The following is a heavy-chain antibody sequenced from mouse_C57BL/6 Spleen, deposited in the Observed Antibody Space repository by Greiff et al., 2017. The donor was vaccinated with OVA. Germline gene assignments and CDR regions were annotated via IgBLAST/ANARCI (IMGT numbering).Heavy chain of an antibody. V-gene: IGHV1-64*01. Sequence: QVQLQQPGAELVKPGASVKLSCKASGYTFTSYWMHWVKQRPGQGLEWIGMIHPNSGSTNYNEKFKSKATLTVDKSSSTAYMQLSSLTSEDSAVYYCARRGEHYSDFDYWGQGTTLTVSS. CDR1: GYTFTSYW. CDR2: IHPNSGST. J-gene: IGHJ2*01. D-gene: IGHD2-12*01. CDR3: ARRGEHYSDFDY.